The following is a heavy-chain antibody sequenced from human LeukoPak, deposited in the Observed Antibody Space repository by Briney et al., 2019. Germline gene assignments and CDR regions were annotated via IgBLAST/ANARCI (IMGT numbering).Heavy chain of an antibody. D-gene: IGHD6-6*01. CDR3: AVDSSSSSAFDI. J-gene: IGHJ3*02. CDR2: MNPNSGNT. V-gene: IGHV1-8*03. CDR1: GYTFTSYD. Sequence: ASVKVSCKASGYTFTSYDINWVRQATGQGLEWMGWMNPNSGNTGYAQKFQGRVTITRNTSISTAYMELSSLRSEDTAVYYCAVDSSSSSAFDIWGQGTMVTVSS.